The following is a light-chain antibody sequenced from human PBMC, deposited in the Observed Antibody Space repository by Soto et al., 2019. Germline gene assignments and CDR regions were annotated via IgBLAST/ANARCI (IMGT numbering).Light chain of an antibody. V-gene: IGKV3-20*01. CDR1: QSVSSTY. J-gene: IGKJ1*01. Sequence: EIGLTQSPGTLSLSPGERATLSCRASQSVSSTYLAWYQQKPGQAPRLLIYGASRRATGIPDRFSGSGSGTDFPLNISRLEHEDLGVYYCQQYSGLWTFGQGTKVQSK. CDR2: GAS. CDR3: QQYSGLWT.